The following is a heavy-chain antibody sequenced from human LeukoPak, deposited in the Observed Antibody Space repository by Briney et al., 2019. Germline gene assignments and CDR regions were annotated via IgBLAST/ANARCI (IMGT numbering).Heavy chain of an antibody. CDR3: TTPYYDILTGH. V-gene: IGHV3-15*01. J-gene: IGHJ4*02. CDR1: GFTFSNAW. Sequence: GGSLRLSCAASGFTFSNAWMSWVRQAPGKGLEWVGRIKSKTDGGTTDYAAPVKGRFTISRDDPKNTLYLQMNSLKTEDTAVYYCTTPYYDILTGHWGQGTLVTVSS. D-gene: IGHD3-9*01. CDR2: IKSKTDGGTT.